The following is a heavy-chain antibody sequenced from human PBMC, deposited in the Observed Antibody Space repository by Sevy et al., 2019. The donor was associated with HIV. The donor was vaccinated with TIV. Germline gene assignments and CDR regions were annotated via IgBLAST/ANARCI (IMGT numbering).Heavy chain of an antibody. V-gene: IGHV3-48*03. CDR3: ARGGAAAATLRYYYYGMDV. J-gene: IGHJ6*02. D-gene: IGHD6-13*01. CDR1: GFTFSSYE. CDR2: ISSSGSPI. Sequence: GGSLRLSCAASGFTFSSYEMNWVRQAPGKGLEWVSYISSSGSPIYYADSVKGRFTIPRDNAKNSLYLQMNSLRAEDTAVYYCARGGAAAATLRYYYYGMDVWGQGTTVTVSS.